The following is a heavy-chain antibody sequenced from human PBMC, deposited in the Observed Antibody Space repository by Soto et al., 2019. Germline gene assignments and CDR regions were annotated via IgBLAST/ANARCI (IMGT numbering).Heavy chain of an antibody. D-gene: IGHD1-26*01. CDR3: AKDRPSGSRPSCYGMDV. Sequence: QVQLVESGGGVVQPGRSLRLSCAASGFTFSSYGMHWVRQAPGKGLEWVAVISYDGSNKYYADSGKGRFTISRDNSKNTLDLKMNSLRAEDTAVYYCAKDRPSGSRPSCYGMDVWGQGTTVTVSS. CDR1: GFTFSSYG. J-gene: IGHJ6*02. CDR2: ISYDGSNK. V-gene: IGHV3-30*18.